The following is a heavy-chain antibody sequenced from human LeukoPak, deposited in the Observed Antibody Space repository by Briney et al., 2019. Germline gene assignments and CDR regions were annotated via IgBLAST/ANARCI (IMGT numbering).Heavy chain of an antibody. CDR1: GFTFSSYW. CDR3: ARDRGWLLPFDY. Sequence: GESLRLSCAASGFTFSSYWMHWVRQAPGKGLVWVSRINSDGSSTSYADSVKGRFTISRDNAKNTLYLQMNSLRAEDTAVYYCARDRGWLLPFDYWGQGTLVTVSS. J-gene: IGHJ4*02. CDR2: INSDGSST. D-gene: IGHD5-24*01. V-gene: IGHV3-74*01.